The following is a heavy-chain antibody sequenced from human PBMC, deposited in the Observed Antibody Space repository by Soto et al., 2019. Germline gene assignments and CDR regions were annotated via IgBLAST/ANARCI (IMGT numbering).Heavy chain of an antibody. CDR1: GFTVSNNY. Sequence: EVQLVESGGALIQPGGSLILSCAASGFTVSNNYISWVRQAPGKGLEWVSIMYSGGSTHYANSVKGRFTISRDGSKNTAYLQMKGMSAEDTAVYYWTQLGAFDVWGQGTMVTVSS. CDR2: MYSGGST. V-gene: IGHV3-53*01. J-gene: IGHJ3*01. CDR3: TQLGAFDV. D-gene: IGHD3-16*01.